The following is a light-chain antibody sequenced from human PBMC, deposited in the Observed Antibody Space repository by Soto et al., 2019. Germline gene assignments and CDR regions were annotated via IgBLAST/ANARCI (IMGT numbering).Light chain of an antibody. CDR3: QQRSDWPWT. Sequence: EIVLTQSPATLSLSPGERGTLSCRASESVTDYLAWYQQKPGQAPRLLVYDVPNRAAGIQTRFSGGGSGTDFTLTIRNVEPEDFAVYYCQQRSDWPWTFGQGTKVDIK. CDR1: ESVTDY. J-gene: IGKJ1*01. V-gene: IGKV3-11*01. CDR2: DVP.